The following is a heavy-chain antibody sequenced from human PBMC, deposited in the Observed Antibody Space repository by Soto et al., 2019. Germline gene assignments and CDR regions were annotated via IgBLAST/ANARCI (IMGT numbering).Heavy chain of an antibody. CDR2: IYYSGTT. V-gene: IGHV4-30-4*01. CDR3: ARDKIWFGELVYYYGMDV. Sequence: QVQLQESGPGLVKPSQTLSLTCTVSGGSISSGDYYWSWIRQPPGKGLEWIGYIYYSGTTNYNPSLKSRVTISVDTSKNQFSRTLSSVTAADTAVYYCARDKIWFGELVYYYGMDVWGQGTTVTVSS. J-gene: IGHJ6*02. CDR1: GGSISSGDYY. D-gene: IGHD3-10*01.